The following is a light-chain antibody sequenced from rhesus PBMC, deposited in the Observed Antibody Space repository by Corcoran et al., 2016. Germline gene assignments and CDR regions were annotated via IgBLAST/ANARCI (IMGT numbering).Light chain of an antibody. CDR2: AAS. Sequence: DIQMTQSPSSLSASVGDRVTITCQASQGISSWLAWYQQQPGTATKLLSYAASSLQSGVPSRFSGSGSGTDFTLTISSLQPEDFATYYCQQHNSYPSSFGQGTKVEIE. J-gene: IGKJ2*01. V-gene: IGKV1-33*02. CDR1: QGISSW. CDR3: QQHNSYPSS.